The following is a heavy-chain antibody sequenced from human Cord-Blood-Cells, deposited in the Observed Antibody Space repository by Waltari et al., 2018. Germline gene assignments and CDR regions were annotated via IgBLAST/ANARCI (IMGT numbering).Heavy chain of an antibody. CDR3: ARAPITYCSSTSCYAFDI. CDR1: GGSFSGYY. V-gene: IGHV4-34*01. CDR2: INHSGST. J-gene: IGHJ3*02. Sequence: QVQLQQWGAGLLKPSETLSLTCAVYGGSFSGYYWSWIRQPPGKGLEWIGEINHSGSTNDNPSLKSRVTISVDTSKNQFSLKLSSVTAADTAVYYCARAPITYCSSTSCYAFDIWGQGTMVTVSS. D-gene: IGHD2-2*01.